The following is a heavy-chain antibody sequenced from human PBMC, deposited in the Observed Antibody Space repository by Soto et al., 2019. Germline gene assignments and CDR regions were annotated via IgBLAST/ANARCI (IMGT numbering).Heavy chain of an antibody. CDR1: GFTFRSYW. CDR2: INSDESST. V-gene: IGHV3-74*01. CDR3: ARDGYTYGYGAMDV. Sequence: EVQLVESGGGLVQPGGSLRLSCAASGFTFRSYWMHWVRQAPGKGLVWVSRINSDESSTNYADSVKGRFTISRDNAKNTLYLQMNSLRAEDTAVYYCARDGYTYGYGAMDVWGQGTTVTLSS. D-gene: IGHD5-18*01. J-gene: IGHJ6*02.